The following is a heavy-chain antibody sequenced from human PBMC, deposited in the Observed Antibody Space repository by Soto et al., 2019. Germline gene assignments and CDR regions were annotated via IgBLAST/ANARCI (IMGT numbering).Heavy chain of an antibody. CDR2: ISYDGSNK. D-gene: IGHD4-4*01. CDR1: GFTFSVFA. V-gene: IGHV3-30-3*01. CDR3: ARGRVTGSLYYYDMDV. J-gene: IGHJ6*02. Sequence: GGSLRLSCAASGFTFSVFAMHSVRQAPGKGLEWVAVISYDGSNKYYADSVKGRFTISRDNSKNTLYLQMNSLRAEDTAVYYFARGRVTGSLYYYDMDVWGQGTTVTVSS.